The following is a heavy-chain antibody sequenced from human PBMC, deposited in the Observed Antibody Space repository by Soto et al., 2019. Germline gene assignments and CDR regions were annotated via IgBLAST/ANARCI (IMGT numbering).Heavy chain of an antibody. V-gene: IGHV1-18*01. CDR1: GYAFTSYG. CDR2: ISSYNGNT. Sequence: XSVQASCRASGYAFTSYGFSWVRQAPGQGLECMGWISSYNGNTNYAQKLQGRVTLTTDTSTSTAYMELRSLASDDTALYYCARDFGNDLSAPGAVFDDWGQGTLVTVPS. CDR3: ARDFGNDLSAPGAVFDD. D-gene: IGHD3-3*01. J-gene: IGHJ4*02.